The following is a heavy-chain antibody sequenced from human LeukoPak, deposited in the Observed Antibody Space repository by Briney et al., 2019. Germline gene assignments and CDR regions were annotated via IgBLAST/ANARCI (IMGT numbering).Heavy chain of an antibody. CDR1: GGSFSDYD. CDR3: ASATSGYSSEGGFDP. V-gene: IGHV4-59*10. CDR2: IYTSGST. D-gene: IGHD6-19*01. Sequence: SETLSLTCAVYGGSFSDYDWSWIRQPPGKGLEWIGRIYTSGSTNYNPSLKSRVTISVDTSKNQFSLKLSSVTAADTAVYYCASATSGYSSEGGFDPWGQGTLVTVSS. J-gene: IGHJ5*02.